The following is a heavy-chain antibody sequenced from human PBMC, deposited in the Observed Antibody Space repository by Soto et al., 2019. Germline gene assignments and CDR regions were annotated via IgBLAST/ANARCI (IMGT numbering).Heavy chain of an antibody. Sequence: GGSLRLSCAASGFTFSRYGMNWLRQAPGKGLEWVASISSSTSYVYYADSVKGRFSTSRDNAKNILYLEMYALRTEDTAVYYCARDPSEGRVGNWFESWGQGTLVTVS. J-gene: IGHJ5*01. CDR3: ARDPSEGRVGNWFES. D-gene: IGHD2-2*01. V-gene: IGHV3-21*06. CDR2: ISSSTSYV. CDR1: GFTFSRYG.